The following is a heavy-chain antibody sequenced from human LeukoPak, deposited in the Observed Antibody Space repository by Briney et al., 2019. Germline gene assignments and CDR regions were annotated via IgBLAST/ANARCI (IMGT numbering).Heavy chain of an antibody. CDR1: GGSFSGYY. CDR3: ARGQLVPAAKKRDYYYGMDV. V-gene: IGHV4-34*01. J-gene: IGHJ6*04. D-gene: IGHD2-2*01. CDR2: INHSGST. Sequence: SETLSLTCAVYGGSFSGYYWSWIRQPPGKGLEWIGEINHSGSTNYNPSLTSRVTISVDTSKNQFSLKLSSVTAADTAVYDCARGQLVPAAKKRDYYYGMDVWGKGTTVTVSS.